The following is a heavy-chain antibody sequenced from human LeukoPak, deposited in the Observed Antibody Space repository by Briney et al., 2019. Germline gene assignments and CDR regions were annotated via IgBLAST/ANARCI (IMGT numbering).Heavy chain of an antibody. J-gene: IGHJ4*02. CDR3: AGRGPYYDSSGYID. CDR1: GGTFSSYA. Sequence: SVKVSCKASGGTFSSYAISWVRQAPGQGLEWMGRIIPILGIANYAQKFQGRVTITADKSTSTAYMELISLRSEDTAVYYCAGRGPYYDSSGYIDWGQGTLVTVSS. V-gene: IGHV1-69*04. CDR2: IIPILGIA. D-gene: IGHD3-22*01.